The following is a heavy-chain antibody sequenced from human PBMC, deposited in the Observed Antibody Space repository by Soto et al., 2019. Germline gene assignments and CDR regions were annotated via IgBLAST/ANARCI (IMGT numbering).Heavy chain of an antibody. D-gene: IGHD3-10*01. CDR3: ANPSGYYFGLGSHDEASDM. CDR1: GFMFSGFG. V-gene: IGHV3-30*18. J-gene: IGHJ3*02. CDR2: ISKDGSKK. Sequence: PGGSLRLSCAASGFMFSGFGMHWVRQAPGKGLQCVAGISKDGSKKYYADSVKGRFTISRDNSKKTLYLQMNSLRAEDTAVYYCANPSGYYFGLGSHDEASDMWGQGTGVTV.